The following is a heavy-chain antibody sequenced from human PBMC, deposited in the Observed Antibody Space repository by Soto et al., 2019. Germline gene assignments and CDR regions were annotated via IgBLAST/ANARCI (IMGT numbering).Heavy chain of an antibody. V-gene: IGHV1-18*01. CDR3: ARDRAGDGMDV. J-gene: IGHJ6*02. CDR1: GYTFSSYG. Sequence: QVQLVQSGAEVKKPGASVKVSCKASGYTFSSYGISWVRQAPGQGLEWMGWISGYNGNTNYAQKLQGRVTITIDTSTSTGYMALRSLRSDDTAVYYCARDRAGDGMDVWGQGTTVTVSS. D-gene: IGHD3-10*01. CDR2: ISGYNGNT.